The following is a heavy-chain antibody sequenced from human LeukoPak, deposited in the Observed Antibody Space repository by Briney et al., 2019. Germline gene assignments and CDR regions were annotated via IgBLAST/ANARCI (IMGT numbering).Heavy chain of an antibody. D-gene: IGHD6-13*01. CDR3: ARDPYSSSSYGDPSPRSDNWFDP. CDR1: GFTFSSYS. CDR2: ISSSSSYI. J-gene: IGHJ5*02. V-gene: IGHV3-21*01. Sequence: GGSLRLSCAASGFTFSSYSMNWVRQAPGKGLEWVSSISSSSSYIYYADSVKGRFTISRDNAKNSLYLQMNSLRAEDTAVYYCARDPYSSSSYGDPSPRSDNWFDPWGQGTLVTVSS.